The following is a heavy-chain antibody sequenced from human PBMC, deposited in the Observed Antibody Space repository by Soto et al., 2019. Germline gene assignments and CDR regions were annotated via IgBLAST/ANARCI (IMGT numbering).Heavy chain of an antibody. Sequence: RLSCAASGFTFSSYAMSWVRQAPGKGLEWVSAISGSGGSTYYADSVKGRFTISRDNSKNTLYLQMNSLRAEDTAVYYCAKDRPPHCTNGVCYWERNFDYWGQGTLVTVSS. D-gene: IGHD2-8*01. CDR1: GFTFSSYA. CDR3: AKDRPPHCTNGVCYWERNFDY. CDR2: ISGSGGST. J-gene: IGHJ4*02. V-gene: IGHV3-23*01.